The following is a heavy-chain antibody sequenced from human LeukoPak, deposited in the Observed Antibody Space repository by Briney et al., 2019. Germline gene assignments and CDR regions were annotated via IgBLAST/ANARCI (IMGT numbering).Heavy chain of an antibody. Sequence: GESLKISCKGSGYSFTSYWIGWVRQMPGKGLEWMGIIYPGDSDTRYSPSFQGQVTISADKSISTAYLQWSSLKASDTAMYYCARHQVGGSSGYQNFDYWGQGTLVTVSS. CDR2: IYPGDSDT. CDR1: GYSFTSYW. CDR3: ARHQVGGSSGYQNFDY. V-gene: IGHV5-51*01. J-gene: IGHJ4*02. D-gene: IGHD3-22*01.